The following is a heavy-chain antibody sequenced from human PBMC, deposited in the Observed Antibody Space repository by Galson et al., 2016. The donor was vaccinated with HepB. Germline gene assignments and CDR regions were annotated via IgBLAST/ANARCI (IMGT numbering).Heavy chain of an antibody. CDR3: ARTLSSIAARGGFDP. CDR1: GFSLSTSGMC. Sequence: PALVKPTQTLTLTCTFSGFSLSTSGMCVSWIRQPPGKALEWLALIDWDDDKYYSTSLKTRLTISKDTSKNQVVLTMTDMGPVDTATYYCARTLSSIAARGGFDPWGQGTLVTVSS. J-gene: IGHJ5*02. V-gene: IGHV2-70*01. D-gene: IGHD6-6*01. CDR2: IDWDDDK.